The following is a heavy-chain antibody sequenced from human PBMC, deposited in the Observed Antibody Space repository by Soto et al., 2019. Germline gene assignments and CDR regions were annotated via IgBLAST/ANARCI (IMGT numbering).Heavy chain of an antibody. D-gene: IGHD3-16*02. CDR1: GFIFSSYN. CDR3: ARDEYHFVGGSYRRH. Sequence: GGSLRLSCVTSGFIFSSYNMNWVRQAPGQGLEWISYISGSSSTTYYGDSVKGRFTISRDNAKNALYLQMNSLRDEDTAVYYCARDEYHFVGGSYRRHWGQGTLVTVSS. V-gene: IGHV3-48*02. J-gene: IGHJ1*01. CDR2: ISGSSSTT.